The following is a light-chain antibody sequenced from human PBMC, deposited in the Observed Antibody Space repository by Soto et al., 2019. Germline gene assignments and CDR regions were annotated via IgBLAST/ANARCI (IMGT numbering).Light chain of an antibody. CDR3: GTWDSSLSAA. CDR1: SSNIGNNY. Sequence: QSLLTQPPSVSAAPGQKVTISCSGSSSNIGNNYVSWYQQLPGTAPKLLIYENNKRPSGIPDRFSGSKSGTSATLGITGLQTGDEADYYCGTWDSSLSAAIGTGTKVTVL. V-gene: IGLV1-51*02. CDR2: ENN. J-gene: IGLJ1*01.